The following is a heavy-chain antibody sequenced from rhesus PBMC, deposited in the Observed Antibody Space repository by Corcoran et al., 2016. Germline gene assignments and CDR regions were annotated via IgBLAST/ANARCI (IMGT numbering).Heavy chain of an antibody. Sequence: QLQLQESGPGLVKPSETLSLTCAVSGGSISSNYWSWIRQPPVKGLEWIGRISGSGGSTDYNPSLKSRVTMSTATSKNQFSLKPSSVTAADTAVYYCARFGASWRGSWNPGVADAFDFWGQGLRVTVSS. V-gene: IGHV4-173*01. J-gene: IGHJ3*01. CDR1: GGSISSNY. CDR3: ARFGASWRGSWNPGVADAFDF. CDR2: ISGSGGST. D-gene: IGHD6-25*01.